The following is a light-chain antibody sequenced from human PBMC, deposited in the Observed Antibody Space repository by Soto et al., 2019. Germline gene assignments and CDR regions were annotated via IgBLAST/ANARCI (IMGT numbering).Light chain of an antibody. V-gene: IGKV1-9*01. J-gene: IGKJ3*01. CDR2: TAS. Sequence: DIQLTQSPSFLSASVGDRVTITSRASQGISSYLAWYQQKPGNAPKLLIYTASTLQSGVPSRFSGSGSGTEFTLTISSLQPEDFATYYCQQLDSYPLTFGPGTKVDI. CDR1: QGISSY. CDR3: QQLDSYPLT.